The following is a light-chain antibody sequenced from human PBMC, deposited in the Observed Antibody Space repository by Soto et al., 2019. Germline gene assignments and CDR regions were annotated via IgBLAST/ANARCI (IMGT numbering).Light chain of an antibody. CDR3: LLYFSRDRHT. CDR2: GAS. J-gene: IGKJ2*01. CDR1: QSVTSSH. V-gene: IGKV3-20*01. Sequence: EIVLTQTPGTLSLSPGERATLSCRASQSVTSSHLAWYQQKPGQAPRLLIYGASTRATGIPDRFSGSGSDTAFSLPIRSSQPHDVAMYYCLLYFSRDRHTFGRGTKVQIK.